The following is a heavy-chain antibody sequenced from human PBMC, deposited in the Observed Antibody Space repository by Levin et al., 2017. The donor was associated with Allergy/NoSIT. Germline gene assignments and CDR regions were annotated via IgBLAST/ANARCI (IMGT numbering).Heavy chain of an antibody. CDR2: INPNTGGT. J-gene: IGHJ3*01. CDR1: GYTFAAYY. D-gene: IGHD3-10*01. Sequence: ASVKVSCKASGYTFAAYYLHWVRQAPGQGLEWMGWINPNTGGTNYAQKFQGRVTMTRDTSISTAYMDLNRLRSDDTAVYYCASDTYYFGSGCVNDDAFALWGQGTMVTVSS. V-gene: IGHV1-2*02. CDR3: ASDTYYFGSGCVNDDAFAL.